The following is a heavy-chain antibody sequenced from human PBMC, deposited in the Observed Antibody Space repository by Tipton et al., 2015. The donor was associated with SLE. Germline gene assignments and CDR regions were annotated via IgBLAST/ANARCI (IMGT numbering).Heavy chain of an antibody. CDR2: IYYSGTT. D-gene: IGHD1-26*01. Sequence: TLSLTCTVSGGSISRYSWSWIRQPPGKGLEWIGYIYYSGTTYYSPSLKSRVTISVDTSKNQFSLKVSSVTAADTAVYYCARDHGGSYYGWFDPWGQGTLVTVSS. CDR1: GGSISRYS. CDR3: ARDHGGSYYGWFDP. J-gene: IGHJ5*02. V-gene: IGHV4-59*12.